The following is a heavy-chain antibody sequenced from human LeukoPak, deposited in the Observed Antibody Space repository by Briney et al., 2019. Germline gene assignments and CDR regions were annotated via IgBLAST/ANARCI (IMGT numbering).Heavy chain of an antibody. Sequence: PGRSLRLSCAASGFTFSSYAVHWVGQAPGKGLAGVASISYDGSNKYYADSVRGGFTISRDNSTSTLYLQMNSLRAEDTVIYYCATTPAHTYYVLMDVWGQGTTVTVSS. D-gene: IGHD3-16*01. CDR3: ATTPAHTYYVLMDV. CDR1: GFTFSSYA. J-gene: IGHJ6*02. V-gene: IGHV3-30-3*01. CDR2: ISYDGSNK.